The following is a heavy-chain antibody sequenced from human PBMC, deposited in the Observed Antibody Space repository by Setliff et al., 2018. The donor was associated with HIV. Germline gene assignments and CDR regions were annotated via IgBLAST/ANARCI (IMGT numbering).Heavy chain of an antibody. D-gene: IGHD2-2*01. CDR1: GYSISSGYY. Sequence: SETLSLTCTVSGYSISSGYYWGWIRQPPGKGLEWIGSIYYSGSTYYNPSLKSRVTMSVDPSRDQFSLKLSSVTAADTAVYYCARARGRAPLSYYFDNWGQGRLVTVSS. V-gene: IGHV4-38-2*02. CDR3: ARARGRAPLSYYFDN. J-gene: IGHJ4*02. CDR2: IYYSGST.